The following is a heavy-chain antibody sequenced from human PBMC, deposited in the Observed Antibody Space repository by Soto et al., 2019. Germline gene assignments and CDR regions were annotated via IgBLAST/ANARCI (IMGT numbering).Heavy chain of an antibody. CDR3: AKARQWLVRDPLPPRGY. Sequence: GGSLRLSCAASGFTLRSYWMSWVRQAPGKGLEWLATIKTDASEKKYVDSVKGRFTVSRDNAKNSLYLQMDSLRAEDTAVYYCAKARQWLVRDPLPPRGYWGQGTLVTVSS. CDR1: GFTLRSYW. V-gene: IGHV3-7*01. CDR2: IKTDASEK. D-gene: IGHD6-19*01. J-gene: IGHJ4*02.